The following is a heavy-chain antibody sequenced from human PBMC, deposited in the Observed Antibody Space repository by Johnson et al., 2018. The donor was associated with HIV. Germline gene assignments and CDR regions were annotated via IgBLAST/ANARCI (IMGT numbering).Heavy chain of an antibody. Sequence: QMLLVESGGGVVQPGRSLRLSCAASGFTFSSYAMHWVRQAPGKGLEWVAVISYDGSNKYYADSVKGRFTISRDNSKNTLYLQMNSLRAEDTALYYCARDLGPNGRGACDMGGRGTIVTVSS. CDR3: ARDLGPNGRGACDM. D-gene: IGHD1-1*01. V-gene: IGHV3-30*14. J-gene: IGHJ3*02. CDR2: ISYDGSNK. CDR1: GFTFSSYA.